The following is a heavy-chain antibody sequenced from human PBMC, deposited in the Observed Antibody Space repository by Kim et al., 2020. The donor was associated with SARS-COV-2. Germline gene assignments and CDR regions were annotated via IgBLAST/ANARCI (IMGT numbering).Heavy chain of an antibody. V-gene: IGHV3-23*01. J-gene: IGHJ3*02. D-gene: IGHD3-3*01. CDR2: ISGSGGST. CDR1: GFTFSSYA. Sequence: GGSLRLSCAASGFTFSSYAMSWVRQAPGKGLEWVSAISGSGGSTYYADSVKGRFTISRDNSKNTLYLQMNSLRAEDTAVYYCANPAGNYDFWSGYYTADDAFDIWGQGTMVTVSS. CDR3: ANPAGNYDFWSGYYTADDAFDI.